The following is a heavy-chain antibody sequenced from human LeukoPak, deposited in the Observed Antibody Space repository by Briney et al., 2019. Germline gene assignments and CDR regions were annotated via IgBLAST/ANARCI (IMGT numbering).Heavy chain of an antibody. J-gene: IGHJ1*01. CDR1: GFTFSNHW. D-gene: IGHD3-22*01. V-gene: IGHV3-7*01. Sequence: GGSLRLSCVVSGFTFSNHWMHWVRQAPGKGLEWVADIKQDGGEKYYVDSVEGRFTISRDNAKNSLYLQMNSLRAEDTAVYYCARVIYDSSGYQYFQHWGQGTLVTVSS. CDR2: IKQDGGEK. CDR3: ARVIYDSSGYQYFQH.